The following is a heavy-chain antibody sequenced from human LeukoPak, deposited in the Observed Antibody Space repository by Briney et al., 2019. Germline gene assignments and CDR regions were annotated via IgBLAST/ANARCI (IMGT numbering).Heavy chain of an antibody. D-gene: IGHD1-26*01. CDR1: GFTFTNYA. J-gene: IGHJ4*02. CDR3: ARSGSHDY. Sequence: PGGSLRLSCAASGFTFTNYAMSWVRQAPGKGLEWVSYISSSSSYTNYADPVKGRFTISRDNAKNSLYLQMNSLRADDTAVYYCARSGSHDYWGQGTLVTVSS. CDR2: ISSSSSYT. V-gene: IGHV3-11*03.